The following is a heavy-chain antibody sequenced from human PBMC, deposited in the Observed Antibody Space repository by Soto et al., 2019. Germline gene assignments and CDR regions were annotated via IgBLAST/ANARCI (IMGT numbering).Heavy chain of an antibody. D-gene: IGHD3-10*01. CDR1: GYTFTSYG. CDR2: ISAYNGNT. J-gene: IGHJ3*02. Sequence: QVQLVQSGAEVKKPGASVKVSCKASGYTFTSYGISWVRQAPGQGLEWMGWISAYNGNTNYAQKLQGRDTMTTDTSKSTAYRELRSLRSDDPNVYHCARDPMRRIDREVLTIDAFVICGQGTRLTVSS. V-gene: IGHV1-18*01. CDR3: ARDPMRRIDREVLTIDAFVI.